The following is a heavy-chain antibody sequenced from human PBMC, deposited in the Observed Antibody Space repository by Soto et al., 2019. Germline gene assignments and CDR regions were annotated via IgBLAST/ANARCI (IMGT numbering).Heavy chain of an antibody. D-gene: IGHD3-10*01. Sequence: QVQLQESGPGLVKPSETLSLICTVSGGSITNYYCSWFRQPPGKGLEWIGYIQYSGYSAYNLSLKRRVTMSMDTSKTHFSLMLESVTAADTAVYYCARHGFGTLHGLVDVWGQGTTVIVSS. CDR1: GGSITNYY. CDR3: ARHGFGTLHGLVDV. CDR2: IQYSGYS. V-gene: IGHV4-59*08. J-gene: IGHJ6*02.